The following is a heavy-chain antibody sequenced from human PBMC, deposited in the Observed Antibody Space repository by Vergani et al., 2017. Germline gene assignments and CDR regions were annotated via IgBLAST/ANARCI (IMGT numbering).Heavy chain of an antibody. D-gene: IGHD3-22*01. CDR3: ARVRPGYYYDSSGYYLDY. CDR1: GGSISSYY. Sequence: QVQLQESGPGLVKPSETLSLTCTVSGGSISSYYWSWIRQPPGKGLEWIGYIYYSGSTNYNPSLKSRVTISVDTSKNQFSLKLSSETAADTAVYYCARVRPGYYYDSSGYYLDYWGQGTLVTVSS. CDR2: IYYSGST. J-gene: IGHJ4*02. V-gene: IGHV4-59*01.